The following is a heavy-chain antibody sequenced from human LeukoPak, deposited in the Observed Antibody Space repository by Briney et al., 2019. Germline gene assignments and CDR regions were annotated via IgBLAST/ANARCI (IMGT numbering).Heavy chain of an antibody. CDR1: GGSISSNY. CDR2: IYYSGST. D-gene: IGHD3-22*01. J-gene: IGHJ4*02. V-gene: IGHV4-59*01. CDR3: ASGHYDSSGYVDDY. Sequence: TSETLSLTCTVSGGSISSNYWSWIRQPPGKGLEWIGYIYYSGSTNYNPSLKSRVTISVDTSKNQFSLKLSSVTAADTAVYYCASGHYDSSGYVDDYWGQGTLVTVSS.